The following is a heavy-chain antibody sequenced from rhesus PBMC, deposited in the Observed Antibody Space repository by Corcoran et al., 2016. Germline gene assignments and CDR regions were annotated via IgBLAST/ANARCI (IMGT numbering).Heavy chain of an antibody. D-gene: IGHD5-24*01. CDR1: GDSISDSYR. CDR2: IDGSSTNT. Sequence: QVQLQESGPGVVKPSETLSLTCAVSGDSISDSYRWSWIRQPPGRGLEWIGFIDGSSTNTNSNPSRKTRVTISKETSKNQFSLRLTSVTAADTAVYYCARDTAGTVRFDYWGQGVLVTVSS. J-gene: IGHJ4*01. V-gene: IGHV4S10*01. CDR3: ARDTAGTVRFDY.